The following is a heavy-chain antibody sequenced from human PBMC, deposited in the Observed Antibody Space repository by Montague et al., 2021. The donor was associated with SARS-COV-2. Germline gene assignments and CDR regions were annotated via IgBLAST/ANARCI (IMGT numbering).Heavy chain of an antibody. V-gene: IGHV3-23*01. CDR3: AKDPHYDFWSGYYLDY. CDR1: GFTFSNYA. Sequence: SLRLSCAASGFTFSNYAMSWVRQAPGKGLEWVSAISGSGGSTYYADSVKGRFTISRDNSKNTLYLQMNSLRAEDTAVHYCAKDPHYDFWSGYYLDYWGQGTLVTVSS. J-gene: IGHJ4*02. D-gene: IGHD3-3*01. CDR2: ISGSGGST.